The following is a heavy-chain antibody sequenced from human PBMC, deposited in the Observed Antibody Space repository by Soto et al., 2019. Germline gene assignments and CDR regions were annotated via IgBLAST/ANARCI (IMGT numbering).Heavy chain of an antibody. J-gene: IGHJ3*02. CDR2: IRSKAYGGTT. CDR3: SRGRHYYGSGMIGAFDI. V-gene: IGHV3-49*03. Sequence: GGSLRLSCTASGFTFGDYAMSWFRQAPGKGLEWVGFIRSKAYGGTTEYAASVKGRFTISRDDSKSIAYLQMNSLKTEDTVVYFCSRGRHYYGSGMIGAFDIWGQGTMVTVS. D-gene: IGHD3-10*01. CDR1: GFTFGDYA.